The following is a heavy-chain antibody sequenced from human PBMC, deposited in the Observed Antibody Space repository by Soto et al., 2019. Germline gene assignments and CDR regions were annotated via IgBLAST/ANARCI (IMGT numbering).Heavy chain of an antibody. J-gene: IGHJ5*02. D-gene: IGHD6-13*01. CDR1: GGTLSSYA. CDR3: ARDRKSSSWYSPYWFDP. Sequence: SVKVSCKVSGGTLSSYAISWVRQAPGPGLEWMGGIIPIFGTANYAQKFPGRVTITADESTSTAYMELSSLRSEDTAVYYCARDRKSSSWYSPYWFDPWGQGTLVTVSS. V-gene: IGHV1-69*13. CDR2: IIPIFGTA.